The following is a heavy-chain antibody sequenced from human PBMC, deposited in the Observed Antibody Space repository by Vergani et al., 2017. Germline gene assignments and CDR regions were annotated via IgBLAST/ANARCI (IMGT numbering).Heavy chain of an antibody. V-gene: IGHV4-38-2*02. Sequence: QVQLRESGPGLVKPSETLSLSCTMSGYSVNSGYYWAWIRQTAAKGLEWIGSAYHSGATYYNPSLESRVTILLDTSRKQFSLRLNAVTAADTAVYYCAGGNDHGTYNPPLDPWGPGTRVTVSS. J-gene: IGHJ5*02. CDR3: AGGNDHGTYNPPLDP. D-gene: IGHD4/OR15-4a*01. CDR2: AYHSGAT. CDR1: GYSVNSGYY.